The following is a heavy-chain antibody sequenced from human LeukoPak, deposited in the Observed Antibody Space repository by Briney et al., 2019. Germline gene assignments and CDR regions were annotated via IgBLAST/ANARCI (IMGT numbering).Heavy chain of an antibody. CDR3: ASNLDDFWSGYFDY. J-gene: IGHJ4*02. Sequence: GGSLRLSCAASGFTFSSYSMNWVRQAPGKGLEWVSSISSSSSYIYYADSVKGRFTISRDNAKNSLYLQMNSLRAEDTAVYYCASNLDDFWSGYFDYWGQGTLVTVSS. CDR2: ISSSSSYI. CDR1: GFTFSSYS. V-gene: IGHV3-21*01. D-gene: IGHD3-3*01.